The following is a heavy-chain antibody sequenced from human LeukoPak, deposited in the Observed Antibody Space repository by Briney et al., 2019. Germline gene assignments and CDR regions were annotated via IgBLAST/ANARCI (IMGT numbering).Heavy chain of an antibody. D-gene: IGHD3-3*01. J-gene: IGHJ4*02. CDR1: VFTFDDYA. V-gene: IGHV3-9*01. CDR2: ISWNSGSI. CDR3: AKDIDCWRAFDY. Sequence: GGSLSLSCAASVFTFDDYAMHWVRQAPRKGLEWVSGISWNSGSIGYADSVRGRFTISRDNAKNSLYLQMNSLRAEDTALYYCAKDIDCWRAFDYWGEGTLVTVSS.